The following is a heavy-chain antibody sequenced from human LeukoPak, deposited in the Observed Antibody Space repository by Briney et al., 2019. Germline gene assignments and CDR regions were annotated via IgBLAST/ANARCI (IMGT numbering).Heavy chain of an antibody. V-gene: IGHV3-30*18. CDR3: AKDMTIFSVTPFPGY. D-gene: IGHD3-9*01. CDR1: GFIFRTYG. J-gene: IGHJ4*02. Sequence: GGSLRLSCAASGFIFRTYGMHWVRQAPGKGLEWVAFISHDGSNKYYADSVKGRFTISRDNSKNTLYLQMNSLRAEDTAVYYCAKDMTIFSVTPFPGYWGQGTLVTVSS. CDR2: ISHDGSNK.